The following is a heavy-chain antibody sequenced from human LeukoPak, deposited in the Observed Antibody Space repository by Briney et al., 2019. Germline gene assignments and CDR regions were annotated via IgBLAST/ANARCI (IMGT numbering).Heavy chain of an antibody. Sequence: ASVKVSCKASGYTFTSYGISWVRQAPGQGLEWMGWISAYNGNTNYAQKLQGRVTMTTDTSTSTAYMELRSLRSDDTAVYYYARTEIPSFWSGPQYNWFDPWGQGTLVTVSS. J-gene: IGHJ5*02. D-gene: IGHD3-3*01. V-gene: IGHV1-18*01. CDR1: GYTFTSYG. CDR2: ISAYNGNT. CDR3: ARTEIPSFWSGPQYNWFDP.